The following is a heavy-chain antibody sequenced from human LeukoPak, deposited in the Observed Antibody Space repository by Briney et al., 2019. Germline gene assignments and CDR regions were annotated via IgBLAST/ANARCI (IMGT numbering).Heavy chain of an antibody. CDR1: GYTFTSYG. Sequence: ASVKVSCKASGYTFTSYGISWVRQAPGQGLEWMGWISAYNGNTNYAQKLQGRVTMTTDTSTSTAYMELRSLRSDDTAVYYCARDFRWFGESDAFDIWGQGTMVTVSS. J-gene: IGHJ3*02. V-gene: IGHV1-18*01. CDR3: ARDFRWFGESDAFDI. D-gene: IGHD3-10*01. CDR2: ISAYNGNT.